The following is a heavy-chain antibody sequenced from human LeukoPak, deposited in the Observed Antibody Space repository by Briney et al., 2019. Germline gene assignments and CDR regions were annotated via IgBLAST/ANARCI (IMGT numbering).Heavy chain of an antibody. V-gene: IGHV3-23*01. CDR2: ISGSGGST. D-gene: IGHD6-19*01. Sequence: GGSLRLSCAASRFTFSSYGMNWVRQAPGKGLEWVSAISGSGGSTYYADSVKGRFTISRDNSKNTLYLQMNSLRAEDTAVYYCAKVMYSSGWYGEHEYFQHWGQGTLVTVSS. CDR1: RFTFSSYG. CDR3: AKVMYSSGWYGEHEYFQH. J-gene: IGHJ1*01.